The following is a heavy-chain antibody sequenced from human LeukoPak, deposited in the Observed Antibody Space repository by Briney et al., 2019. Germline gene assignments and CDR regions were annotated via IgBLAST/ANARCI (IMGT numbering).Heavy chain of an antibody. V-gene: IGHV1-18*04. CDR2: ISAYNGNI. CDR1: GYTFSSYG. D-gene: IGHD3-10*01. J-gene: IGHJ4*02. Sequence: ASVKVSCKASGYTFSSYGISWVRQAPGQGLEWMGWISAYNGNINYIEKFQGRVTMTTDTSTSTAYMELRSLRSDDTAVYYCAGEHGSGTYYNPVGFDYWGQGTLVTVSS. CDR3: AGEHGSGTYYNPVGFDY.